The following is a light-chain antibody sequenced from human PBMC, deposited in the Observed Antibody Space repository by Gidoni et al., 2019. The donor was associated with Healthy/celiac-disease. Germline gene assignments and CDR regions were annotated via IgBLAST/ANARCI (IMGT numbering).Light chain of an antibody. CDR1: SCSVSTSYY. CDR3: VLYMGSGISV. CDR2: STN. Sequence: QTVVTQEPAFSVSPGGTVTLTCGLSSCSVSTSYYPSCYQQTPGQAPRTLIYSTNTRSSGVPDRFSGSILGNKAALTITGAQADDESDYYCVLYMGSGISVFGGGTKLTVL. J-gene: IGLJ3*02. V-gene: IGLV8-61*01.